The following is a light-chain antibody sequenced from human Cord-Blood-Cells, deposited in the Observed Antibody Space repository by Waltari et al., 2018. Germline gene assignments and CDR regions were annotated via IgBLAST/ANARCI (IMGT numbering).Light chain of an antibody. CDR2: EGS. V-gene: IGLV2-23*01. Sequence: QSALTQPASVSGSPGQSITISCPGTRSDVGRYTLVSWYQQHPGKAPKRMIYEGSKRPSGVSNRFSGSKSGNTASLTISGLQAEDEADYYCCSYAGSSTSWVFGGGTKLTVL. CDR1: RSDVGRYTL. CDR3: CSYAGSSTSWV. J-gene: IGLJ3*02.